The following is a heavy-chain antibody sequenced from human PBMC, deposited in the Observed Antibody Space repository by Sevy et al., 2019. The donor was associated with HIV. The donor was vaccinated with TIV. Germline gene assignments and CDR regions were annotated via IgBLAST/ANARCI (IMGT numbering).Heavy chain of an antibody. CDR2: IYYNGHI. D-gene: IGHD1-26*01. CDR3: AGENAWGRGYS. J-gene: IGHJ4*02. V-gene: IGHV4-59*08. CDR1: GCSITSLY. Sequence: SETLSLTCTVSGCSITSLYWNWIRQPPGKGLEWIANIYYNGHINYNPSPKSRVTLSLDTSKNKFSLRLSSVTAADTAMYYCAGENAWGRGYSWGQGTLVTVSS.